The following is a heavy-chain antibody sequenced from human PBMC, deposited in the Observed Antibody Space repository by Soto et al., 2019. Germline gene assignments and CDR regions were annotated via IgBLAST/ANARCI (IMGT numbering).Heavy chain of an antibody. CDR2: IYYSGST. CDR1: GGSVSSGSYY. CDR3: ARDNFAIAARAANWFDP. D-gene: IGHD6-6*01. J-gene: IGHJ5*02. Sequence: SETLSLTCTVSGGSVSSGSYYWSWFRQPPGKGLEWIGYIYYSGSTNYNPSLKSRVTISVDTSKNQFSLKLSSVTAADTAVYYCARDNFAIAARAANWFDPWGQGTLVTVSS. V-gene: IGHV4-61*01.